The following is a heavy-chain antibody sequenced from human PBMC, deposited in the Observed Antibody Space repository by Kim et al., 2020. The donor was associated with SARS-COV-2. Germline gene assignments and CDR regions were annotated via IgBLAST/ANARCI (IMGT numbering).Heavy chain of an antibody. D-gene: IGHD4-17*01. CDR1: GYSFSGYW. CDR3: ARQAVTVPTLNSVSFDP. Sequence: GESLKISCKGFGYSFSGYWITWVRQMPGKSLEWMGIIYPDDSNNRYSPSFRGQVTMSVDKSINTAYLQLNSLKASDTAMYYCARQAVTVPTLNSVSFDPW. J-gene: IGHJ5*02. CDR2: IYPDDSNN. V-gene: IGHV5-51*01.